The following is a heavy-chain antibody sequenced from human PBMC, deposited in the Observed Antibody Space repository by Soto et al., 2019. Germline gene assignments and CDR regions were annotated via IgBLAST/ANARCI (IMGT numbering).Heavy chain of an antibody. V-gene: IGHV1-69*05. D-gene: IGHD6-13*01. CDR2: IIPIFGTA. CDR1: GGTFSSYA. J-gene: IGHJ5*02. CDR3: ARNALEGCLWVSSSCEFDP. Sequence: GASVKVSCKASGGTFSSYAISWVRQAPGQGLEWMGGIIPIFGTANYAQKFQGRVTITTDESTSTAYMELSSLRSEDTAVYYCARNALEGCLWVSSSCEFDPWGQGTLVTVSS.